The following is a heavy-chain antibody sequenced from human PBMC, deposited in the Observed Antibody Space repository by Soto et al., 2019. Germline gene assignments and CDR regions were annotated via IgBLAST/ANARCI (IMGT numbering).Heavy chain of an antibody. Sequence: QVQLVQSGAEVKKPGSSVKVSCKASGGTFRTSAISWVRQAPGQGLEWVGGIMPVFRRPKYAQNFQDRVTITADESTSTAYMELSSLRSDDTAVYYCARDKVRLQLGGNYYYILDVWGQGTAVPVSS. CDR3: ARDKVRLQLGGNYYYILDV. CDR1: GGTFRTSA. V-gene: IGHV1-69*12. J-gene: IGHJ6*02. CDR2: IMPVFRRP. D-gene: IGHD1-1*01.